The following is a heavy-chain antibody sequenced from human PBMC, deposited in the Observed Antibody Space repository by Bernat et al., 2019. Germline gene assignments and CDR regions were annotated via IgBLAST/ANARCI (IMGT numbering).Heavy chain of an antibody. Sequence: QVQLVESGGGVVQPGRSLRLSCAASGFTFSSYGMHWVRQAPGKGLEWVAVIWYDGSNKYYADSVKGRFTISRDNSKNTLYLQMNSLRAEDTAVYYCARDILVSGLGEEFDIWGQGTMATVSS. CDR3: ARDILVSGLGEEFDI. D-gene: IGHD3-16*01. J-gene: IGHJ3*02. V-gene: IGHV3-33*01. CDR2: IWYDGSNK. CDR1: GFTFSSYG.